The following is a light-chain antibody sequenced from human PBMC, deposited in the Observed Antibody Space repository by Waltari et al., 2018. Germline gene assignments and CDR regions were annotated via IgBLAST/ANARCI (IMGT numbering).Light chain of an antibody. CDR1: SSDVGGYNS. CDR3: SSQSSDNVVL. CDR2: DVS. Sequence: QSALTQPASVSGSPGQSITISCTGTSSDVGGYNSVSGYQDHPGQAPKVIIYDVSDRPSGISERFSGSKSGNTASLTISGLQAEDEADYYCSSQSSDNVVLFGGGTKLTVL. V-gene: IGLV2-14*03. J-gene: IGLJ2*01.